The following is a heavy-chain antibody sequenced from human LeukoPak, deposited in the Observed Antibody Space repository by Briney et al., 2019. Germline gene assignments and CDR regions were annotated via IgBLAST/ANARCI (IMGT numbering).Heavy chain of an antibody. CDR1: GYTFTSYG. V-gene: IGHV1-18*01. D-gene: IGHD3-9*01. J-gene: IGHJ4*02. Sequence: GASVKVSCKASGYTFTSYGISWVRQAPGQGLEWMGWIGAYNGNTNYAQKLQGRVTMTTDTSTSTAYMELRSLRSDDTAVYYCARGGTYYDILTGYYIGYYFDYWGQGTLVTVSS. CDR3: ARGGTYYDILTGYYIGYYFDY. CDR2: IGAYNGNT.